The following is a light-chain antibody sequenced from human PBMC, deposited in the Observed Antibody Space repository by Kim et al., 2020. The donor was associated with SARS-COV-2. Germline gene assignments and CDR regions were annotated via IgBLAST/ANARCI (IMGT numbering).Light chain of an antibody. J-gene: IGLJ3*02. V-gene: IGLV1-47*01. Sequence: QLVLTQPPSASGTPGQRVTISCSGSSSNIGSNYVHWYQHLPGSAPKLLIIRNNQRPSGVPDRLSGSKSGTSASLAISGLRSEDEGDYYCASWDDTLSGWVFGGGTKVTVL. CDR2: RNN. CDR3: ASWDDTLSGWV. CDR1: SSNIGSNY.